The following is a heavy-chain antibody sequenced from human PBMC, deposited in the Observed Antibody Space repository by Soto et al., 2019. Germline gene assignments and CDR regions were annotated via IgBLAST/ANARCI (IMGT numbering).Heavy chain of an antibody. CDR2: IRVGGGDT. J-gene: IGHJ5*02. CDR3: AKCSVGTVRTSGWCNWFDP. V-gene: IGHV3-23*01. CDR1: GFTFSSSA. Sequence: EVRLLESGGGLAQPGGSRRLSCAASGFTFSSSAMNWVRQAPGKGLEWVSSIRVGGGDTFYADSVRGRFTVSRDISRNTLYRKMNSLRAEDTAIYYCAKCSVGTVRTSGWCNWFDPWGQGTLVTVSS. D-gene: IGHD6-19*01.